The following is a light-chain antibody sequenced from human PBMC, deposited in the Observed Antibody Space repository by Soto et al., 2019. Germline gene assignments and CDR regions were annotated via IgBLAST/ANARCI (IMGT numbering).Light chain of an antibody. CDR1: QSVTGRY. CDR2: GAS. Sequence: EIVLTQSPGTLSLSPGERATLSCRASQSVTGRYLAWYQQKPGQAPSLLMHGASSRTTGIPERFSGSGSGTDFTLTFSRVEPEDFAVYYCQQYGSSPRTFGQGTKVEIK. CDR3: QQYGSSPRT. V-gene: IGKV3-20*01. J-gene: IGKJ1*01.